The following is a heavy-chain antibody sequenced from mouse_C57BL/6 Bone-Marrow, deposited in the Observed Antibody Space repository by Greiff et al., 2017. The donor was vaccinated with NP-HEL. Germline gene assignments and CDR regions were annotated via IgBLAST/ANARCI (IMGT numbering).Heavy chain of an antibody. CDR2: IYPGSGST. CDR1: GYTFTSYW. D-gene: IGHD3-2*02. J-gene: IGHJ3*01. V-gene: IGHV1-55*01. Sequence: QVQLQQPGAELVKPGASVKMSCKASGYTFTSYWITWVKQRPGQGLEWIGDIYPGSGSTNYNEKFKSKATLTVDTSSSTAYMQLSSLTSEDSAVYYWARTQLRLPRPSFAYWGQGTLVTVSA. CDR3: ARTQLRLPRPSFAY.